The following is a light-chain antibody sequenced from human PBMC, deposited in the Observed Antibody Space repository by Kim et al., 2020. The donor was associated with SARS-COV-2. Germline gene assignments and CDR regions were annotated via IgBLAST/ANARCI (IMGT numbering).Light chain of an antibody. CDR1: QSINSW. Sequence: DIQMTQSPSTLSASVGDRVTITCRASQSINSWLAWYQQKPGKAPKLLIYDASSLESGVPSRFSGSESGTEFTLTISSLQPDDFATYYCQQYKSYSWTFGQGTKVDIK. CDR3: QQYKSYSWT. CDR2: DAS. V-gene: IGKV1-5*01. J-gene: IGKJ1*01.